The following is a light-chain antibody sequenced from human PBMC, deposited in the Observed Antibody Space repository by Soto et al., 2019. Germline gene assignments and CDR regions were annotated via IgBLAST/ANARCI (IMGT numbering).Light chain of an antibody. CDR1: QSVSSD. V-gene: IGKV3-15*01. CDR3: QLYNNWPRT. CDR2: GAS. Sequence: EVVMTQSPATLSVSPGERATLSCRASQSVSSDLAWYHQKPGQAPRLLIYGASTRATGIPARFSGSGSGTEFTLTINSLQSEDFAVYYCQLYNNWPRTFGQGTKV. J-gene: IGKJ1*01.